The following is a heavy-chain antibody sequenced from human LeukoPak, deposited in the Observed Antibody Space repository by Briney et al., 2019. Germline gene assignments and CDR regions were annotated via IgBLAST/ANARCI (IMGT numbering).Heavy chain of an antibody. Sequence: PSETLSLTCAAYGGSFSGYYWSWIRQPPGKGLEWIGEINHSGSTNYNPSLKSRVTISVDTSKNQFSLTLGSVSATDTAVYYCVSPRGFSYGYFDYWGQGTLVTVSS. D-gene: IGHD5-18*01. CDR1: GGSFSGYY. J-gene: IGHJ4*02. CDR2: INHSGST. CDR3: VSPRGFSYGYFDY. V-gene: IGHV4-34*01.